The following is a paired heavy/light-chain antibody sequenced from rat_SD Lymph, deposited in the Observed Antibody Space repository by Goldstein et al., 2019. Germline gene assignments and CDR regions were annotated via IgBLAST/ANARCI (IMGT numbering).Heavy chain of an antibody. CDR3: ARQGRRGLFAY. CDR1: GFTFSNYG. CDR2: ISSSSSYI. V-gene: IGHV5-34*01. J-gene: IGHJ3*01. Sequence: EVQLVESGGGLVQPGRSLKLSCLASGFTFSNYGMNWIRQAPGKGLEWVASISSSSSYIYYADTVKGRFTISRDNAKNTLYLQMTSLRSEDTALYYCARQGRRGLFAYWGQGTLVTVSS. D-gene: IGHD1-11*01.
Light chain of an antibody. CDR3: QQYYNYPLT. V-gene: IGKV12S34*01. CDR2: NAN. CDR1: EDIYNG. Sequence: DIQMTQSPASLSASLGETVTIECRASEDIYNGLAWYQQKPGKSPQLLIYNANSLHTGVPSRFSGSGSGTQYSLKINSLQSEDVASYFCQQYYNYPLTFGSGTKLEIK. J-gene: IGKJ5*01.